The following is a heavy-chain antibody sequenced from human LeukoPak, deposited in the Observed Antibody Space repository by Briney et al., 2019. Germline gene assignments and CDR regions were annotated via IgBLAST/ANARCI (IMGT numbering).Heavy chain of an antibody. Sequence: GGSLRLSCAASGFTFSSYWMHWVRQAPGKGLVWVSRINTDGSSTRYADSVKGRFTISRDNSKNTLYLQMNSLRAEDTAVYYCAKHVGLEMATIWYYFDYWGQGTLVTVSS. D-gene: IGHD5-24*01. J-gene: IGHJ4*02. CDR1: GFTFSSYW. CDR3: AKHVGLEMATIWYYFDY. V-gene: IGHV3-74*01. CDR2: INTDGSST.